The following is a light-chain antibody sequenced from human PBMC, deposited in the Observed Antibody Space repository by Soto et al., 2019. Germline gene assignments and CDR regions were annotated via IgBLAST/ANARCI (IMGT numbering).Light chain of an antibody. CDR1: QSLVYSDGDTY. Sequence: DIVMTQTPLSSPVTLGQAASISCRSSQSLVYSDGDTYLSWLQQRPGQPPRLLIYKISNRFSGVPDRFSGSGAGTDFTLTISSLHPEDFATYYCQQNFDTPITFGGGTKVDIK. CDR2: KIS. CDR3: QQNFDTPIT. J-gene: IGKJ4*01. V-gene: IGKV2-24*01.